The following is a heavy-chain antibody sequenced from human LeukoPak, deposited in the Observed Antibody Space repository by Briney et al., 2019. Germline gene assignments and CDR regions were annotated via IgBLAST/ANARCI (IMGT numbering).Heavy chain of an antibody. CDR1: GFTFDDYA. J-gene: IGHJ6*02. D-gene: IGHD3-10*01. CDR3: AKSIDCYGSGSYLIV. Sequence: GGSLRLSCAASGFTFDDYAMHWVRQAPGKGLEWVSGISWNSGSIGYADSVKGRFTISRDNAKNSLYLQMNSLRAEDTALYYCAKSIDCYGSGSYLIVWGQGTTVTVSS. CDR2: ISWNSGSI. V-gene: IGHV3-9*01.